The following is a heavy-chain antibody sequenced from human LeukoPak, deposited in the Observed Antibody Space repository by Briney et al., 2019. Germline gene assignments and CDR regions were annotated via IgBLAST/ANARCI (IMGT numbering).Heavy chain of an antibody. CDR3: ASLSVAGTAFDI. CDR2: ISSSSSYI. CDR1: GFTFSSYS. Sequence: KPGGSLRLSCAAFGFTFSSYSMNWVRQAPGKGLEWVSSISSSSSYIYYADSVKGRFTISRDNAKNSLYLQMNSLRAEDTAVYYCASLSVAGTAFDIWGQGTMVTVSS. V-gene: IGHV3-21*01. D-gene: IGHD6-19*01. J-gene: IGHJ3*02.